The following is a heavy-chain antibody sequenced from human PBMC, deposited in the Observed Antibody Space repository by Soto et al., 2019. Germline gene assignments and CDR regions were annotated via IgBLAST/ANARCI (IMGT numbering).Heavy chain of an antibody. V-gene: IGHV4-31*02. CDR1: GGSISSGGYY. CDR2: IYYSGST. J-gene: IGHJ4*02. D-gene: IGHD3-22*01. Sequence: SETVSLTCTVSGGSISSGGYYWSWIRQHPGKGLEWIGYIYYSGSTYYNPSLKSRVTISVDTSKNQFSLKLSSVTAADTAVYYCARVVIEPYYYDSSGYFPQYFDYWGQGTLVTVSS. CDR3: ARVVIEPYYYDSSGYFPQYFDY.